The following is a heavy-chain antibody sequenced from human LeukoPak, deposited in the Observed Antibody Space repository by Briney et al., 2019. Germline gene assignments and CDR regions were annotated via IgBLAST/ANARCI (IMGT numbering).Heavy chain of an antibody. CDR1: GYTFTSYG. V-gene: IGHV1-18*01. Sequence: ASVTVSCKASGYTFTSYGISWVRQAPGQGRERLGWISDYNGKTNYVQKLQGRVTMTTEKTTSTSYMELRSLRSHGTAVYYCARRGVAGTRWYFDLWGRGTLVTVSS. CDR2: ISDYNGKT. CDR3: ARRGVAGTRWYFDL. J-gene: IGHJ2*01. D-gene: IGHD6-19*01.